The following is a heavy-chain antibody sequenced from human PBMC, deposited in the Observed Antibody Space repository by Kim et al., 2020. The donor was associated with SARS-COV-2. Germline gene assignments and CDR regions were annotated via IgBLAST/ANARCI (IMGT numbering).Heavy chain of an antibody. CDR3: AKDVTYYHGSGLRYYW. J-gene: IGHJ2*01. Sequence: GGSLRLSCAASGFTFSSYGMNWVRQAPGKGLEWVSSISCNSSTIYYADSVKGRFTISRDNAKNSLYLQMNSLRAEDTAVYYCAKDVTYYHGSGLRYYW. D-gene: IGHD3-10*01. CDR2: ISCNSSTI. V-gene: IGHV3-21*04. CDR1: GFTFSSYG.